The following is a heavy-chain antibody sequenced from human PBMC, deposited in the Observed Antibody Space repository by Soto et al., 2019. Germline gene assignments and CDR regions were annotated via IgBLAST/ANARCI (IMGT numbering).Heavy chain of an antibody. J-gene: IGHJ4*02. CDR1: GGIFSRNT. V-gene: IGHV1-69*13. CDR3: ARQFDYDTSGYYYDY. D-gene: IGHD3-22*01. Sequence: ASVKGSCKASGGIFSRNTISWVRQAPGQGLEWMGGIIPIFGTANYAQKFQGRVTITADESTSTAYMELSRLRSEDTAVYYCARQFDYDTSGYYYDYWGQRNLVIVYS. CDR2: IIPIFGTA.